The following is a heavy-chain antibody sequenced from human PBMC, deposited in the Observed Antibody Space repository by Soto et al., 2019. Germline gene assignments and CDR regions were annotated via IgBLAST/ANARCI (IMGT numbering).Heavy chain of an antibody. Sequence: PGESLKISCQGSGYIFTKHWIGWVRQMPGKGLEWMGIIYPGDSDARYSPSFQGQVTISVDTSINTAFLRWNSLTASDTAMYYCARQADYNILTGYFYYFGYWGQGTLVTVSS. CDR1: GYIFTKHW. D-gene: IGHD3-9*01. V-gene: IGHV5-51*01. J-gene: IGHJ4*02. CDR2: IYPGDSDA. CDR3: ARQADYNILTGYFYYFGY.